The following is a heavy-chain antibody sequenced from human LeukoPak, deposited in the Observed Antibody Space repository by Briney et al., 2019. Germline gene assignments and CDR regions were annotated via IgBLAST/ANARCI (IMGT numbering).Heavy chain of an antibody. CDR1: GYTFTSYG. J-gene: IGHJ4*02. CDR2: ISAYNGNT. D-gene: IGHD3-22*01. V-gene: IGHV1-18*01. CDR3: AREPFSAYYYDSSGYAD. Sequence: ASVKVSCKASGYTFTSYGISWVRQAPGQGLEWMGWISAYNGNTNYAQKLQGRVTMTTDTSTSTAYMELRSLRSDDTAVYYCAREPFSAYYYDSSGYADWGQGTLVTVSS.